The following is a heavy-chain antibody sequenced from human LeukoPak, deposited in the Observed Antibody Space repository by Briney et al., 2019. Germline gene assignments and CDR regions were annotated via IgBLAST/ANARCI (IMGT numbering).Heavy chain of an antibody. D-gene: IGHD3-3*01. J-gene: IGHJ5*02. CDR1: GYTFTNYY. CDR2: INPSGGST. CDR3: ARAPGVVTPTASWFDP. V-gene: IGHV1-46*01. Sequence: GASVTVSCKASGYTFTNYYMHWVRQAPGQGLEWMGIINPSGGSTSYAQKFQGRVTMTRDMSTSTVYMELSSLRSEDTAVYYCARAPGVVTPTASWFDPWGQGTLVTVSS.